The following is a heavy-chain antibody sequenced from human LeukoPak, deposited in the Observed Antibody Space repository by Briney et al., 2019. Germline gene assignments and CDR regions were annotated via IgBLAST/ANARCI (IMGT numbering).Heavy chain of an antibody. J-gene: IGHJ4*02. CDR3: AKDIQYSREGYFDY. CDR2: ISWNSGSI. Sequence: GGSLRLSCAASGFTFDDYAMHWVRQAPGKGLEWVSGISWNSGSIGYADSVKGRFTISRDDAKNSLYLQMNSLRAEDTALYYCAKDIQYSREGYFDYWGQGTLVTVSS. CDR1: GFTFDDYA. D-gene: IGHD6-6*01. V-gene: IGHV3-9*01.